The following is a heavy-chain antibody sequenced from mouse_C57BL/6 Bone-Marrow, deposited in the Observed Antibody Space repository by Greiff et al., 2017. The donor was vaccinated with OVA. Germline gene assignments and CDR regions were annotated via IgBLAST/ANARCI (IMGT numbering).Heavy chain of an antibody. CDR3: ARGTYYYGSSWRAMDY. D-gene: IGHD1-1*01. CDR1: GYAFSSSW. V-gene: IGHV1-82*01. Sequence: VQLQQSGPELVKPGASVKISCKASGYAFSSSWMNWVKQRPGKGLEWIGRIYPGDGDTNYNGKFKGKATLTADKSSSTAYMQLSSLTSEDSAVYFCARGTYYYGSSWRAMDYWGQGTLVTVSS. J-gene: IGHJ4*01. CDR2: IYPGDGDT.